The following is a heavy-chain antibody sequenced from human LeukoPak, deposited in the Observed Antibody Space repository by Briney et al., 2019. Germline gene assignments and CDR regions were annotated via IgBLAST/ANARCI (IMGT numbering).Heavy chain of an antibody. CDR3: ARDSDEQWLVLDY. V-gene: IGHV3-11*05. Sequence: PGGSLRLSCAASGFTFSDHYMAWIRQAPGKGLEWVSYITSSSGYTNYAGSVKGRFTISRDNAKNSLYLQMNSLRAEDTALYYCARDSDEQWLVLDYWGQGTLVTVSS. J-gene: IGHJ4*02. CDR1: GFTFSDHY. CDR2: ITSSSGYT. D-gene: IGHD6-19*01.